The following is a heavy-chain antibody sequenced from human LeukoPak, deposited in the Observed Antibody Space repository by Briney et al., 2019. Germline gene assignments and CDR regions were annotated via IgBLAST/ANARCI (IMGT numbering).Heavy chain of an antibody. D-gene: IGHD3-22*01. CDR3: ARRNNHYYDSSGYSFDY. CDR2: IYYSGST. Sequence: SETLSLTCTVSGGSISSYYWSWIRQPPGKGLEWIGYIYYSGSTNYNPSLKSRVTISVDTSKNQFSLKLSFVTAADTAVYYCARRNNHYYDSSGYSFDYWGQGTLVTVSS. V-gene: IGHV4-59*08. CDR1: GGSISSYY. J-gene: IGHJ4*02.